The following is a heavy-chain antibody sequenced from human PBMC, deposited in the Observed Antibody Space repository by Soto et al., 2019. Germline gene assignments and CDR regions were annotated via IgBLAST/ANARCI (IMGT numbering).Heavy chain of an antibody. CDR2: ISSGDSSI. D-gene: IGHD2-15*01. CDR3: ARDSTVVTATGAYFDY. J-gene: IGHJ4*02. Sequence: GGSLRLSCAASGFTFSSYGMNWVRQAPGKGLEWISYISSGDSSIYYADSVKGRFTISRDNAKNSLYLQMNSLRAEDTAVYYCARDSTVVTATGAYFDYWGQGALVTVSS. CDR1: GFTFSSYG. V-gene: IGHV3-48*01.